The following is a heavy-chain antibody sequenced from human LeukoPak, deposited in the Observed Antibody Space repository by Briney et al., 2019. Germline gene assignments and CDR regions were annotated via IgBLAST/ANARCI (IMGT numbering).Heavy chain of an antibody. Sequence: GGSLRLSCAASGFAFSSYAMSWVRQAPGKGLEWVSAISGSGGSTYYADSVKGRFTISRDNSKNTLYLQMNSLRAEDTAVYYCAKAYTGTTVTKGGSPFDYWGQGTLVTVSS. D-gene: IGHD4-17*01. CDR1: GFAFSSYA. J-gene: IGHJ4*02. CDR2: ISGSGGST. V-gene: IGHV3-23*01. CDR3: AKAYTGTTVTKGGSPFDY.